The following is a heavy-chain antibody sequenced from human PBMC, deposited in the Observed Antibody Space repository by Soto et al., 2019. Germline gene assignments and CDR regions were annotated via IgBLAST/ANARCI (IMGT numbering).Heavy chain of an antibody. D-gene: IGHD5-18*01. CDR3: TRLSVDTAMVTGEGFDY. V-gene: IGHV3-73*01. CDR2: IRSKANSYAT. Sequence: GGSLRLSCAASGFTFSGSAMHWVRQASGKGLEWVGRIRSKANSYATAYAASVKGRFTISRDDSKNTAYLQMNSLKTEDTAVYYRTRLSVDTAMVTGEGFDYWGQGTLVTVSS. CDR1: GFTFSGSA. J-gene: IGHJ4*02.